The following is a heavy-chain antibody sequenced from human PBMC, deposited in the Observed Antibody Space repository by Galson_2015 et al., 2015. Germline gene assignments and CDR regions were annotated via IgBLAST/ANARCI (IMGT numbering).Heavy chain of an antibody. CDR3: ARDPLWDRTVGFDY. J-gene: IGHJ4*02. CDR2: INSDGTSI. Sequence: SLRLSCAASGFTFSSDWMHWVRQAPGKGLVWISRINSDGTSITYADSVKGRFTISRDNAKNTLYLQMNSLRAEDTAVYYCARDPLWDRTVGFDYWGQGTLVTVSS. CDR1: GFTFSSDW. V-gene: IGHV3-74*01. D-gene: IGHD3-16*01.